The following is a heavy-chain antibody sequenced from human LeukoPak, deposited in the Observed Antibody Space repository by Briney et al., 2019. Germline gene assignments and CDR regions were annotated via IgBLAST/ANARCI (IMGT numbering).Heavy chain of an antibody. CDR1: GGSFSGYY. CDR3: ARGFGDYPSYNWFDP. D-gene: IGHD4-17*01. CDR2: IYNSGNT. V-gene: IGHV4-59*01. J-gene: IGHJ5*02. Sequence: SETLSLTCAVYGGSFSGYYWSWIRQPPGKGLEWIGNIYNSGNTNYNPSLKSRVTISEDTSKNQLSLKLTSVTAADTAVYFCARGFGDYPSYNWFDPWGQGTLVTVSS.